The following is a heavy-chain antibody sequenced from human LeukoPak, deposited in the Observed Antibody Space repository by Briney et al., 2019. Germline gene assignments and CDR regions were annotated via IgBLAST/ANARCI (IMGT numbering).Heavy chain of an antibody. CDR1: GYTFTSYG. J-gene: IGHJ6*02. D-gene: IGHD2-2*01. CDR2: ISAYNGNT. CDR3: ARDSVVVVPAAILDYYYYGMDV. V-gene: IGHV1-18*01. Sequence: ASVEVSCKASGYTFTSYGISWVRQAPGQGLEWMGWISAYNGNTNYAQKLQGRVTMTTDTSTSTAYMELRSLRSDDTAVYYCARDSVVVVPAAILDYYYYGMDVWGQGTTVTVSS.